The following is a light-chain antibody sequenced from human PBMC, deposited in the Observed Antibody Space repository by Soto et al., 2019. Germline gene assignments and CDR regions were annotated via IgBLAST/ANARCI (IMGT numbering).Light chain of an antibody. Sequence: DIVMTQSPDSLAVSLGERATINCKSSQSVLYNSNNKNYLAWYQQKPGQPPKLLIYWASTRESGVPDRFSGSGSGTDFTLPSSSLQAEDVAVYYCQQYYSTRTFGQGTKVDIK. J-gene: IGKJ1*01. V-gene: IGKV4-1*01. CDR1: QSVLYNSNNKNY. CDR2: WAS. CDR3: QQYYSTRT.